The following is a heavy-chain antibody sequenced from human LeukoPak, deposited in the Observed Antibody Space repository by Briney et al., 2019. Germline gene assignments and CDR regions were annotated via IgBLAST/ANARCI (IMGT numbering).Heavy chain of an antibody. J-gene: IGHJ6*02. CDR2: IYSGGST. V-gene: IGHV3-66*01. Sequence: GGSLRLSCAASGFTVSSNYMSWVRQAPGKGREWVSVIYSGGSTYYADSVKGRFTISRDNSKNTLYLQMNSLRAEDTAVYYCARDPPYYYDSSGPESYGMDVWGQGTTVTVSS. D-gene: IGHD3-22*01. CDR3: ARDPPYYYDSSGPESYGMDV. CDR1: GFTVSSNY.